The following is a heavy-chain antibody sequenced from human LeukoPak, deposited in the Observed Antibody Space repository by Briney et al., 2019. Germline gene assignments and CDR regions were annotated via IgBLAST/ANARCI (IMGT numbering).Heavy chain of an antibody. CDR1: GFTFTSVG. J-gene: IGHJ4*02. CDR2: IEWDGSNQ. V-gene: IGHV3-30*02. CDR3: AEGFRYHFDY. Sequence: GGSLRPSCAASGFTFTSVGMHWVRQAPGKGLEWVAFIEWDGSNQYYASSVKGRFTFSRDNSKNTLYLQMDSLRPEDTAVYYCAEGFRYHFDYWGQGSLVTVSS. D-gene: IGHD1-14*01.